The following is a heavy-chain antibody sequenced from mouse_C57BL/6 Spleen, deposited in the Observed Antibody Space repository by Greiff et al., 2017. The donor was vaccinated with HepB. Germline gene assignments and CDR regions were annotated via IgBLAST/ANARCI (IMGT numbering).Heavy chain of an antibody. CDR2: INPGSGGT. Sequence: QVQLQQSGAELVRPGTSVKVSCKASGYAFTNYLIEWVKQRPGQGLEWIGVINPGSGGTNYNEKFKGKATLTADKSSSTAYMKLSSLTSEDSAVYFCARNYYGSRNWYFDVWGTGTTVTVSS. V-gene: IGHV1-54*01. D-gene: IGHD1-1*01. CDR1: GYAFTNYL. CDR3: ARNYYGSRNWYFDV. J-gene: IGHJ1*03.